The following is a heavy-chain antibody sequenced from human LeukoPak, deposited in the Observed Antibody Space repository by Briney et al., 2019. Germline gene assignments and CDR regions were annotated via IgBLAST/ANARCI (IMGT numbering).Heavy chain of an antibody. CDR3: AGAAPHDY. CDR1: GFTFSDHY. V-gene: IGHV3-72*01. D-gene: IGHD6-25*01. J-gene: IGHJ4*02. CDR2: TRNKTKGYTT. Sequence: GGSLRLSCAASGFTFSDHYIDWVRQAPGKGPEWVGRTRNKTKGYTTDYGASVKGRFTISRDGSTNSVYLQMNSLKTEDTAVYFCAGAAPHDYWGQGTLVTVSS.